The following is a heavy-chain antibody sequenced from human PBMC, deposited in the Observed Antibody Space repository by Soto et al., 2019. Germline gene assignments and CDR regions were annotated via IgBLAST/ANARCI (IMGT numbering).Heavy chain of an antibody. CDR1: GGSVSSENYY. CDR3: ARDRYCGGDCYYEHYYGMDV. Sequence: QVQLQESGPGLVKPSETLSLSCTVSGGSVSSENYYWSWIRQPPGKGLEWIGHIYYSGTTNSNPSLKSRVPMSVDTSKNQFSLKLSSMTAADTAVYYCARDRYCGGDCYYEHYYGMDVWGQGTTVTVSS. V-gene: IGHV4-61*01. J-gene: IGHJ6*02. CDR2: IYYSGTT. D-gene: IGHD2-21*02.